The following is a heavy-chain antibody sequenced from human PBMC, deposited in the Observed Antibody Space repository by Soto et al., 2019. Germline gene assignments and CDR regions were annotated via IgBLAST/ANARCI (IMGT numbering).Heavy chain of an antibody. J-gene: IGHJ5*02. Sequence: EVQLLESGGGLVQPGGSLRLSCAASGFTFSSYAMSWVRQAPGKGREWVSAISGSGGSTYYADSVKGGFTISRDNSKNTLYLQMNRLRAEDTAVYYCAKPAGGSSTGGTWFDPWGQGTLVTVSS. D-gene: IGHD2-2*01. CDR2: ISGSGGST. CDR3: AKPAGGSSTGGTWFDP. CDR1: GFTFSSYA. V-gene: IGHV3-23*01.